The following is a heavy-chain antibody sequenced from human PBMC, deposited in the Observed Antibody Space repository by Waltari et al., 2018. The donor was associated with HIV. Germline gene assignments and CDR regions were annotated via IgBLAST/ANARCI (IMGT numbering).Heavy chain of an antibody. V-gene: IGHV4-34*01. CDR1: GGSFSGYY. J-gene: IGHJ3*02. CDR3: ARETVGATGAPDAFDI. CDR2: INHSGST. Sequence: QVQLQQWGAGLLKPSETLSLTCAVYGGSFSGYYWSWIRQPPGKGLEWIGEINHSGSTNYNPSLKSRVTISVDTSKNQFSLKLSSVTAADTAVYYCARETVGATGAPDAFDIWGQGTMVTVSS. D-gene: IGHD1-26*01.